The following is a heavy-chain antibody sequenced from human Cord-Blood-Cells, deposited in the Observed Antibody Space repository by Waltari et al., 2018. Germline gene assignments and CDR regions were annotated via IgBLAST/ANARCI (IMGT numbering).Heavy chain of an antibody. V-gene: IGHV3-15*01. Sequence: EVQLVASGRGLVKPGGSLRLYCAASGFTFSNAWMSCVRLAPGKGLEWVGRGKSKTDGGTTDYAAPVKGRFTISRDDSKNTLYLQMNILKTEDSAVYYCTTDRGVGALDAFVIWGQGTMVTVSS. J-gene: IGHJ3*02. D-gene: IGHD1-26*01. CDR3: TTDRGVGALDAFVI. CDR1: GFTFSNAW. CDR2: GKSKTDGGTT.